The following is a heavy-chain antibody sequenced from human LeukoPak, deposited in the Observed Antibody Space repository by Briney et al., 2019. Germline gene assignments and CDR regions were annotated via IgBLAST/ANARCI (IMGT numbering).Heavy chain of an antibody. CDR3: ARGAYSSGWAYFDH. J-gene: IGHJ4*02. Sequence: GGSLRLSCAASGFTFSSHWIHWVRQAPGKGLVWVSRINTDGSTTNYADSVKGRFTISRDNAKNTLYLQMNSLRAEDTAVYYCARGAYSSGWAYFDHWGQGTLVTVSS. CDR1: GFTFSSHW. D-gene: IGHD6-19*01. CDR2: INTDGSTT. V-gene: IGHV3-74*01.